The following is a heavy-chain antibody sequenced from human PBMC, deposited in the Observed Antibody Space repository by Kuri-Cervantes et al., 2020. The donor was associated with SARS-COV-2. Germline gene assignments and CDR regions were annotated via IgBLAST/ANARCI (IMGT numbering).Heavy chain of an antibody. V-gene: IGHV3-30*18. D-gene: IGHD2-21*01. CDR2: ISSDGKNK. CDR3: AKDRAGVHDF. J-gene: IGHJ4*02. CDR1: GFNFSTTD. Sequence: LKISCVASGFNFSTTDMHWVRQAPGKGLEWVTFISSDGKNKKCMASGKGRFTISRDNSQNTLHLQMKSLRDEDTAIYYCAKDRAGVHDFWGQGTLVTVSS.